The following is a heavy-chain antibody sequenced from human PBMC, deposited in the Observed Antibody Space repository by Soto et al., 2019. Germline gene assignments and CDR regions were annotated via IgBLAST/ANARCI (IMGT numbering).Heavy chain of an antibody. D-gene: IGHD3-22*01. CDR2: ISSSSSYI. V-gene: IGHV3-21*01. CDR3: ASKTMILGY. J-gene: IGHJ4*02. CDR1: GFTFSSYS. Sequence: GALRLSCAASGFTFSSYSMNWVRQAPGKGLEWVSSISSSSSYIYYADSVKGRFTISRDNAKNSLYLQMNSLRAEDTAVYYCASKTMILGYWGQGTLVTVSS.